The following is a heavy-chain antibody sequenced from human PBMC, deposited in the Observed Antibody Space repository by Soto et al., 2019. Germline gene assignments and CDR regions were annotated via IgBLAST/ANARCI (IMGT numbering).Heavy chain of an antibody. CDR1: GGSISRYY. J-gene: IGHJ3*02. CDR2: IYTSGST. D-gene: IGHD4-17*01. Sequence: PETLRVTCTVSGGSISRYYWSCSRQPAGKGLEWIGRIYTSGSTNYNPSLKSRVTMSVDTSKNQFSLELSSVTAADTAVYYCARMKVGAKDAFDIWGQGTIVTVS. CDR3: ARMKVGAKDAFDI. V-gene: IGHV4-4*07.